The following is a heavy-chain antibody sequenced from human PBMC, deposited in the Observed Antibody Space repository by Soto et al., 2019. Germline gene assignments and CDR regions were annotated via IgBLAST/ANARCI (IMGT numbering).Heavy chain of an antibody. CDR1: GFTFGNYA. Sequence: EVQLLESGGGLLQPGGSLRLSCAASGFTFGNYALSWVRQAPGTGLEWVSSISGSGDNTYNADSVKGRFTISRDNSKNTLYLQMNSLRVEDTPVYYCANSGCLGAPFDDWGRGTMVTVSS. CDR3: ANSGCLGAPFDD. V-gene: IGHV3-23*01. D-gene: IGHD3-10*01. J-gene: IGHJ4*02. CDR2: ISGSGDNT.